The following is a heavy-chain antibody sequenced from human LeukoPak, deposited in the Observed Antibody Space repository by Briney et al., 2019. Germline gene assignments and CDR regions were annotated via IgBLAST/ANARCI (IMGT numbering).Heavy chain of an antibody. J-gene: IGHJ4*02. D-gene: IGHD6-19*01. CDR2: IYYSGST. CDR3: ARGSAWYFVY. CDR1: GGSISSYY. V-gene: IGHV4-59*01. Sequence: PSETLSLTCTVSGGSISSYYWSWIRQPPGKGLEWIGYIYYSGSTNYNPSLKSRVTISVDTSKNQFSLKLSSVTAADTAVYYCARGSAWYFVYWGQGTLVTVSS.